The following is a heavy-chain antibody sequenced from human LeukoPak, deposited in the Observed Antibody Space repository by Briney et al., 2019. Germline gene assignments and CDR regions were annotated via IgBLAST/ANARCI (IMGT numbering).Heavy chain of an antibody. CDR1: GGSISSYY. CDR3: ARQGDSSWYFDY. CDR2: IYTSGST. J-gene: IGHJ4*02. V-gene: IGHV4-4*07. D-gene: IGHD6-13*01. Sequence: SETLSLTCTVSGGSISSYYWSWIRQPAGKGLEWIGRIYTSGSTNYNPSLKSRVTISVDTSKNQFSLKLSSVTAADTAVYYCARQGDSSWYFDYWGQGTLVTVSS.